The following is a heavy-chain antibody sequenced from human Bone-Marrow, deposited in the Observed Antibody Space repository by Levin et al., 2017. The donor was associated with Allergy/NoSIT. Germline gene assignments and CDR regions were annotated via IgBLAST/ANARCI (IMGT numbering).Heavy chain of an antibody. J-gene: IGHJ4*02. CDR3: ATSPTSGY. V-gene: IGHV3-53*01. CDR1: GFTVRNNY. Sequence: GGSLRLSCAASGFTVRNNYMSWVRQAPGKGLEGVSIIYSGGDTYYTDSVKGRFTISRDSSKNTLYLQMNSLKADDTAVYYCATSPTSGYWGQGTLVTVSS. CDR2: IYSGGDT.